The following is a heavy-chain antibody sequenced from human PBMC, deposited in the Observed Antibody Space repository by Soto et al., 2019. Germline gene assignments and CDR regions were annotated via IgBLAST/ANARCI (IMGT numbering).Heavy chain of an antibody. J-gene: IGHJ6*03. V-gene: IGHV5-51*01. Sequence: PGESLKISCKGSGYSFTSYWIGWVRQIPGKGLEWMGIIYPGDSDTRYSPSFQGQVTISADKSISTAYLQWSSLKASDTAMYYCARRGPVXLDRKYYYYMXVWGKGTTVXVSS. CDR3: ARRGPVXLDRKYYYYMXV. CDR2: IYPGDSDT. CDR1: GYSFTSYW. D-gene: IGHD1-1*01.